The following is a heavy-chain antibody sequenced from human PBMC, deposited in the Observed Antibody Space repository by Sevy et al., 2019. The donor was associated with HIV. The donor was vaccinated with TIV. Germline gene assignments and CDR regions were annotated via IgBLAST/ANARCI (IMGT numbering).Heavy chain of an antibody. CDR3: ARERGSIKSFDL. J-gene: IGHJ4*02. CDR2: INGGNGNT. Sequence: ASVKVSCKASGFTFTTFAIHWVRQAPGRGPEWMGWINGGNGNTRYSETFRGSVSITRDTSATTVFMELSSLRFEDTAVYSCARERGSIKSFDLWGQGSLVTVSS. D-gene: IGHD3-3*02. CDR1: GFTFTTFA. V-gene: IGHV1-3*01.